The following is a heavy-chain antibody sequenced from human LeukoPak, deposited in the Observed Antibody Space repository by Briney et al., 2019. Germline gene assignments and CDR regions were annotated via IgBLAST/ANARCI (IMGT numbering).Heavy chain of an antibody. V-gene: IGHV3-74*01. J-gene: IGHJ4*02. D-gene: IGHD5-18*01. CDR3: ARGGGGYSYGPIDY. Sequence: PGGSLRLSCAASGFTFSSYEMNWVRQAPGKGLVWVSRINSDGSSTSYADSVKGRFTISRDNAKNTLYLQMNSLRVEDTAVYYCARGGGGYSYGPIDYWGQGTLVTVSS. CDR1: GFTFSSYE. CDR2: INSDGSST.